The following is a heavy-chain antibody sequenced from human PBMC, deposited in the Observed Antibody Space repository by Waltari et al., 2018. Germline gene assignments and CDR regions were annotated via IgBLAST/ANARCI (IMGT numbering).Heavy chain of an antibody. D-gene: IGHD1-26*01. CDR3: ARGKQKYLGPTDY. CDR2: NYGKSVTT. V-gene: IGHV4-59*12. J-gene: IGHJ4*02. Sequence: QVQLLESGPGLVKPSETLSLTCAVSGGSITDSSYWNWIRQSPGRGLEWIGNNYGKSVTTHYRPSLKSRVTLSKDTSKNQFFLKLTSVTAADTAVYYCARGKQKYLGPTDYWGQGVLVTVSS. CDR1: GGSITDSSY.